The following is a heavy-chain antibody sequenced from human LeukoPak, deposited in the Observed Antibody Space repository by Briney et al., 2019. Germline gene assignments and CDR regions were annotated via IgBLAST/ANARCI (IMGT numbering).Heavy chain of an antibody. CDR2: ISAYNGNT. CDR1: GGTFSSYA. Sequence: GASVKVSCKASGGTFSSYAISWVRQAPGQGLEWMGWISAYNGNTNYAQKLQGRVTMTTGTSTSTAYMELRSLRSDDTAVYYCARNPSLYGSVDYWGQGTLVTVSS. V-gene: IGHV1-18*01. CDR3: ARNPSLYGSVDY. D-gene: IGHD3-10*01. J-gene: IGHJ4*02.